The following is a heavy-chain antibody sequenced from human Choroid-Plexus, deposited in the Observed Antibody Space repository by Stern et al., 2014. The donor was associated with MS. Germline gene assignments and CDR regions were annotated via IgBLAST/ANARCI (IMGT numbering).Heavy chain of an antibody. Sequence: VQLVESGGGVVQPGRPLRLSCVASGFTLGSCAMHWVRQAPGQGLEWVAGVSYDGSNKYYADSVKGRFTISRDNSQNTLYMQMSSLRPEDTAVYYCAKDRQYLPYFFDHWGQGSLVTVSS. CDR3: AKDRQYLPYFFDH. V-gene: IGHV3-30*18. D-gene: IGHD2/OR15-2a*01. CDR2: VSYDGSNK. CDR1: GFTLGSCA. J-gene: IGHJ5*02.